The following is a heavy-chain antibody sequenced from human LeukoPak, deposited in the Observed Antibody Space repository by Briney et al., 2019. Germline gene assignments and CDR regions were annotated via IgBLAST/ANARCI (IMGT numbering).Heavy chain of an antibody. CDR3: ARCVVPSRMGDFDY. D-gene: IGHD1-26*01. Sequence: SDTLSLTCSVSGGSISSGNYYWSWIRQPAGEGLEWIGGICNTGSSAYNPSLKSRVTISVDMSRNQFSLKLNSVTAADTAVYYCARCVVPSRMGDFDYWGQGTLFTVSS. V-gene: IGHV4-61*02. CDR1: GGSISSGNYY. CDR2: ICNTGSS. J-gene: IGHJ4*02.